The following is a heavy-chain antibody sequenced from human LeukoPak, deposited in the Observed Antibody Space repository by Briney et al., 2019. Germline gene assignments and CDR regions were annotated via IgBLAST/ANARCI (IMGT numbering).Heavy chain of an antibody. CDR2: ISGYNGNT. J-gene: IGHJ4*02. V-gene: IGHV1-18*01. CDR1: GGTFSSYA. CDR3: ARDDPQWREHDY. D-gene: IGHD6-19*01. Sequence: ASVKVSCKASGGTFSSYAISWVRQAPGQGLEWMGWISGYNGNTNLAQKFQGRVTITTDTSTNIGYMELRSLRSDDTAVYYCARDDPQWREHDYWGQGTLVTVSS.